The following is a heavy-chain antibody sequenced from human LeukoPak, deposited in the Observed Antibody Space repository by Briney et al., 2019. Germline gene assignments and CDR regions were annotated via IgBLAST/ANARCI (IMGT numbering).Heavy chain of an antibody. J-gene: IGHJ4*02. Sequence: GGSLRLSCSASGFTFSTYTMCWVRQAPGKGLEYVSGINTNGGGTYYTDSVRGRFTISRDNSKNTLYFQMSSLRVEDTAVYYCVASGSNWEPPECWGQGTLVTVSS. CDR3: VASGSNWEPPEC. V-gene: IGHV3-64D*06. CDR1: GFTFSTYT. D-gene: IGHD6-13*01. CDR2: INTNGGGT.